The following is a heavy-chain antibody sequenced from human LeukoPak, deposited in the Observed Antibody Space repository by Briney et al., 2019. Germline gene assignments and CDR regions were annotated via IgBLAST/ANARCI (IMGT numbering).Heavy chain of an antibody. J-gene: IGHJ4*02. D-gene: IGHD3-22*01. Sequence: PSETLPLTCTVSGGSITSNNYYWGWPREPPGKGLEWIGMIHYSGSSNHNPSLKSRVTMSVDTSKNQFSLKLDSVTAADTAVYYCTRLLHDSRGYYYFDYWGQGTLATVSS. CDR1: GGSITSNNYY. CDR3: TRLLHDSRGYYYFDY. CDR2: IHYSGSS. V-gene: IGHV4-39*01.